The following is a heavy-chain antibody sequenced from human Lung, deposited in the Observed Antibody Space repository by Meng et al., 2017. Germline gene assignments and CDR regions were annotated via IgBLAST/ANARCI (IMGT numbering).Heavy chain of an antibody. CDR3: ARFDISSSGRGDY. CDR2: IFHSGST. CDR1: GGSITSSTW. V-gene: IGHV4-4*02. Sequence: GQVEAPGPGLVKPSGTLSLTCAVSGGSITSSTWWSWVRQTPGKGLEWFGEIFHSGSTNYNPPLESRVTISVDKSKNQFSLKVYSVTAADTATYYCARFDISSSGRGDYWGQGILVTVSS. J-gene: IGHJ4*02. D-gene: IGHD1-26*01.